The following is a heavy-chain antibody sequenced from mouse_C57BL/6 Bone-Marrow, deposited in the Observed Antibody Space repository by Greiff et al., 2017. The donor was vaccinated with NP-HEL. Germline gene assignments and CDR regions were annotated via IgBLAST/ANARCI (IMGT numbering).Heavy chain of an antibody. D-gene: IGHD3-1*01. CDR2: INPGSGGT. CDR3: AREGASSWFAY. V-gene: IGHV1-54*01. Sequence: QVQLQQSGAELVRPGTSVKVSCKASGYAFTNYLIEWVKQRPGQGLEWIGVINPGSGGTNYNEKFKGKATLTADKSSSTAYMQLSSLTSEDSAVYFWAREGASSWFAYWGQGTLVTVAA. J-gene: IGHJ3*01. CDR1: GYAFTNYL.